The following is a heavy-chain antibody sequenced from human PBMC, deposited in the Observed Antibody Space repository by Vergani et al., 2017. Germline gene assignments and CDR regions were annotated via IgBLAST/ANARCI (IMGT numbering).Heavy chain of an antibody. CDR1: GFSFPGYA. D-gene: IGHD6-19*01. J-gene: IGHJ3*02. CDR2: LSASDRRT. V-gene: IGHV3-23*01. Sequence: EVQLLESGGGLVQPGGSLRLSCEASGFSFPGYAMSWVRQAPGKGLEWVSTLSASDRRTHYADSVKGRFTISRDNSKNTLFLHMNSLRPEDTAVYYCAKVGRSEVACTFGAFDIWGQGTMVTVSS. CDR3: AKVGRSEVACTFGAFDI.